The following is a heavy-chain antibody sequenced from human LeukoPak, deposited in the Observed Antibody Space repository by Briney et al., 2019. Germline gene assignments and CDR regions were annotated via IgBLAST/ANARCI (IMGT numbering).Heavy chain of an antibody. CDR3: AIGQGVITWGGADVYDV. CDR2: FSTYNGDT. J-gene: IGHJ3*01. CDR1: GDTFTNYG. Sequence: ASVRVSCKASGDTFTNYGINWVRQAPGQRPEWMGWFSTYNGDTKYAQKLKGRLTLTADTLKTTAYMELRTLISDDTATYYSAIGQGVITWGGADVYDVWGQGTTVIVSS. D-gene: IGHD3-16*01. V-gene: IGHV1-18*01.